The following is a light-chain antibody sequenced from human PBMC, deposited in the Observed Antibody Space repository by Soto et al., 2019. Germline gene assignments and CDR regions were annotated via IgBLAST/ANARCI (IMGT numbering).Light chain of an antibody. J-gene: IGKJ5*01. Sequence: AIRMTQSPSSFSASTGDRVTITCRASQGISSYLAWYQQKPGKAPKLLIYAASTFQSGVPSRFSGSGSGTDFTLTIRCLQSEDFATYYCQQYYSYPPITFGQGTRLEIK. CDR3: QQYYSYPPIT. CDR1: QGISSY. CDR2: AAS. V-gene: IGKV1-8*01.